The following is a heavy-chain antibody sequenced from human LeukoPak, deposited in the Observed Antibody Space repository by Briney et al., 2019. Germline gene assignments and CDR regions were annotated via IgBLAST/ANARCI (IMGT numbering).Heavy chain of an antibody. CDR1: GISFTKYW. CDR3: KSEWAY. J-gene: IGHJ4*02. Sequence: GESLNISCKSSGISFTKYWICWVRQMPGKGLELMGFISPVDSDTRYTPSFQRQVTISADKSISTAYLPWTSLKASDTAMYFAKSEWAYWGQGTLVSVSS. CDR2: ISPVDSDT. D-gene: IGHD1-26*01. V-gene: IGHV5-51*01.